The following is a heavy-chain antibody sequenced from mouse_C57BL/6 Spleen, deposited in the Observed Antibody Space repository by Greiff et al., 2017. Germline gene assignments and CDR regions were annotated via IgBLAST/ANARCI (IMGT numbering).Heavy chain of an antibody. V-gene: IGHV1-81*01. CDR2: IYPRSGNT. CDR3: ARGDPFYAMDY. Sequence: VKLQESGAELARPGASVKLSCKASGYTFTSYGISWVKQRTGQGLEWIGEIYPRSGNTYYNEKFKGKATLTADKSSSTAYMELRSLTSEDSAVYFCARGDPFYAMDYWGQGTSVTVSS. CDR1: GYTFTSYG. J-gene: IGHJ4*01.